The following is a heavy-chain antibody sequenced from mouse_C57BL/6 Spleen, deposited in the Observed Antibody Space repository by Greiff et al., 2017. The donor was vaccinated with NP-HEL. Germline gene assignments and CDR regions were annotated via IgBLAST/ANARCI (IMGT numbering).Heavy chain of an antibody. CDR2: IYPGSGST. CDR3: ARSIYYGNLYYFDY. D-gene: IGHD2-1*01. Sequence: QVQLQQPGAELVKPGASVKMSCKASGYTFTSYWITWVKQRPGQGLEWIGDIYPGSGSTNNNEKFKSKATLTVDTSSSTAYMQLSSLTSEDSAVYYCARSIYYGNLYYFDYWGQGTTLTVSS. J-gene: IGHJ2*01. CDR1: GYTFTSYW. V-gene: IGHV1-55*01.